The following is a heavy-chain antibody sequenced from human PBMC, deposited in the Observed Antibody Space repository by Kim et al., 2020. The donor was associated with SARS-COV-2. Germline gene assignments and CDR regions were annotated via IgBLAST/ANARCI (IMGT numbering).Heavy chain of an antibody. CDR3: ARAPEYYYDSSGFDY. Sequence: PSLKSRVTISVDTSKNQFSLKLSSVTAADTAVYYCARAPEYYYDSSGFDYWGQGTLVTVSS. J-gene: IGHJ4*02. V-gene: IGHV4-31*02. D-gene: IGHD3-22*01.